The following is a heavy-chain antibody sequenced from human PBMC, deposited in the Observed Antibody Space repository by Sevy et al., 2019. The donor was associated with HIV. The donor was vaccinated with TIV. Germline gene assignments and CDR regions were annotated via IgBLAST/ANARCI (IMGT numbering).Heavy chain of an antibody. CDR3: ARVVTIFGRSMDV. CDR2: IYYSGST. CDR1: GGSISIANHY. D-gene: IGHD3-3*01. Sequence: TLSLTCTVAGGSISIANHYWSWIRQHPGKGLEWIGYIYYSGSTYYNPSLKSRVTISVDTSKNQFSLKLGSVTAADTAVYYCARVVTIFGRSMDVWGQGTTVTVSS. J-gene: IGHJ6*02. V-gene: IGHV4-31*03.